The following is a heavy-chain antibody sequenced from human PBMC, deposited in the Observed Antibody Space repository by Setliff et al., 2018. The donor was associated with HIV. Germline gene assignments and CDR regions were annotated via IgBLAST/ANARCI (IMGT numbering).Heavy chain of an antibody. V-gene: IGHV4-4*07. CDR2: IYTSGST. D-gene: IGHD6-6*01. CDR3: ARAEQLALGDYNYMDV. J-gene: IGHJ6*03. CDR1: GGSISSYY. Sequence: PSETLSLTCTVSGGSISSYYWSWIRQPARKGLEWIGRIYTSGSTNYNPSLKSRVTMSVDTSKNQFSLKLSSVTAADTAVYYCARAEQLALGDYNYMDVWGKGTTVTVSS.